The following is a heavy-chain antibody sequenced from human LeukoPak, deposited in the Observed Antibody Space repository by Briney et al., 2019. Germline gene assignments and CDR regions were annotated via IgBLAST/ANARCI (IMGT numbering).Heavy chain of an antibody. Sequence: PSETVSLTCTVSGGSISSSSYYWGWIRQPPGTRLEWIGSPYYSGRTYYNPSHKSRLTISVDTSKNQFSLKLSSVTAADTAVYYCARGGIAARLPDYWGQGTLVTVPS. J-gene: IGHJ4*02. CDR3: ARGGIAARLPDY. V-gene: IGHV4-39*01. CDR2: PYYSGRT. CDR1: GGSISSSSYY. D-gene: IGHD6-6*01.